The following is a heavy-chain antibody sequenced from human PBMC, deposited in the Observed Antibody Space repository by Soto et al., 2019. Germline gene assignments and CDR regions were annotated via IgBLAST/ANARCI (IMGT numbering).Heavy chain of an antibody. V-gene: IGHV3-23*01. CDR1: GFTFSSYA. J-gene: IGHJ5*02. Sequence: EVQLLESGEDLVQPGGSLGLSCAAPGFTFSSYAMSWVRQAPGKGLEWVSAISGSGGSTYYAHSVKGRFTISRYNSMNTLYLQINSLRAEHMAVDCCSIGHKSWFGPWGQGTLVTVSS. CDR3: SIGHKSWFGP. CDR2: ISGSGGST.